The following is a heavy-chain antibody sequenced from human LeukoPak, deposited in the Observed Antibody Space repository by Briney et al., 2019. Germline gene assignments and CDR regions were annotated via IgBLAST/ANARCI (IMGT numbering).Heavy chain of an antibody. CDR3: AREEICSNGVYSSCMDV. CDR1: GFIFSSNW. D-gene: IGHD2-8*01. CDR2: INSDGSST. Sequence: PGGSLRLSCAASGFIFSSNWMHWVRQAPGKGLVWVARINSDGSSTSYADSVKGRLTISRDNAKNTLYLQMKSLRAEDTAVYYCAREEICSNGVYSSCMDVWGKGTTVTVSS. V-gene: IGHV3-74*01. J-gene: IGHJ6*03.